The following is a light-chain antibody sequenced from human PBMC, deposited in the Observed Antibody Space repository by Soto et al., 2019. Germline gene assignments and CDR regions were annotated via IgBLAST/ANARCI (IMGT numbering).Light chain of an antibody. V-gene: IGKV3-11*01. CDR2: DAS. Sequence: EIVLTQSPATLSLSPGERATLSCRASQSVSSYLAWYQQKPGQAPRLLIYDASNTATGIPARFSGSGSGTDFTLTISSLEPEDFAVYYCQQRSHWNLTFGGGTKVEIK. CDR3: QQRSHWNLT. J-gene: IGKJ4*01. CDR1: QSVSSY.